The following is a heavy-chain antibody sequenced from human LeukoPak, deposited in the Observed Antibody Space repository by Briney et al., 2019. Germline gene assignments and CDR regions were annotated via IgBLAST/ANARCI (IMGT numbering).Heavy chain of an antibody. CDR1: GVSVIGGSGYY. Sequence: PSETLSLTCTVSGVSVIGGSGYYWGWVRQSPEKGLEWIGSLYYSGSTYYNPSLNGRATVSIDTSKNHFSLNLTSVTAADTAVYFCARHASSSCRFDPWGQGTLVTVSS. D-gene: IGHD2-2*01. CDR3: ARHASSSCRFDP. J-gene: IGHJ5*02. CDR2: LYYSGST. V-gene: IGHV4-39*01.